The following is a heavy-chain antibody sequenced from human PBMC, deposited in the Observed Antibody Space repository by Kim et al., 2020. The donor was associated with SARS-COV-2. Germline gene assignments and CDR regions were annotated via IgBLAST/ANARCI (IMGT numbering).Heavy chain of an antibody. CDR2: IKQDGSEK. J-gene: IGHJ4*02. D-gene: IGHD6-19*01. CDR1: GFTLSNHW. V-gene: IGHV3-7*04. Sequence: GGSLRLSCAVSGFTLSNHWMSWFRQAPGKGLEWVANIKQDGSEKYYVDSVRGRFTISRDNSKNSLYLQMIGLRAEDTAVYYCARGSGWVIDYWGQGTLVTVSS. CDR3: ARGSGWVIDY.